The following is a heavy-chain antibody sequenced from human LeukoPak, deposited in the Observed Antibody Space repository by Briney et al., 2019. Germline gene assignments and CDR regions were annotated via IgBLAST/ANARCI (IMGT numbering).Heavy chain of an antibody. CDR3: ARNLDCSGYLLDY. CDR2: IYSGGST. D-gene: IGHD3-22*01. Sequence: GGSLRLSCAASGFTVSSNYMSWVRQAPGKGLEWVSVIYSGGSTYYADSVKGRFTISRDNSKNTLYLQMNSLRAEDTAVYYCARNLDCSGYLLDYWGQGTLVTVSS. V-gene: IGHV3-53*01. CDR1: GFTVSSNY. J-gene: IGHJ4*02.